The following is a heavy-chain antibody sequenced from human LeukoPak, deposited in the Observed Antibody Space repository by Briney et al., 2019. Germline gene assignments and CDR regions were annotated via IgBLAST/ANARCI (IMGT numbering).Heavy chain of an antibody. Sequence: SVKVSCKASGGTFSSYAISWVRQAPGQGLEWMGRIIPIFGTANFAQKFQGRVTITTDESTSTAYMELSSLRSEDTAVYYCARDPETYYYGSGISFDYWGQGTLVTVSS. CDR3: ARDPETYYYGSGISFDY. V-gene: IGHV1-69*05. D-gene: IGHD3-10*01. CDR2: IIPIFGTA. CDR1: GGTFSSYA. J-gene: IGHJ4*02.